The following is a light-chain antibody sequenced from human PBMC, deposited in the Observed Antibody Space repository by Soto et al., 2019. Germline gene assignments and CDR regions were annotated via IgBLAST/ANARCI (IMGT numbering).Light chain of an antibody. CDR3: QVWDSSSDQWV. V-gene: IGLV3-21*02. CDR1: NIGSKS. J-gene: IGLJ2*01. Sequence: SYELTQPPSVSVAPGQTARITCGGSNIGSKSVHWYQKKPGQAPVLVVSDDSDRPSGIPERFSGSNSGNTATLTISRVEAGDEAEYYCQVWDSSSDQWVFGGGTKVTVL. CDR2: DDS.